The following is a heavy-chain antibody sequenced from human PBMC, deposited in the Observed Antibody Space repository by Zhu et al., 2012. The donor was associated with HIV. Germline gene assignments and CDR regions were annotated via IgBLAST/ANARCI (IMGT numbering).Heavy chain of an antibody. J-gene: IGHJ4*02. CDR3: ASQKEEWLRFDRVREFDY. Sequence: QVQLQESGPGLVKPSETLSLTCTVSGGSISSSSYYWGWIRQPPGKGLEWIGSIYYSGSTYYNPSLKSRVTISVDTSKNQFSLKLSSVTAADTAVYYCASQKEEWLRFDRVREFDYWGQGTLVTVSS. D-gene: IGHD5-12*01. V-gene: IGHV4-39*01. CDR2: IYYSGST. CDR1: GGSISSSSYY.